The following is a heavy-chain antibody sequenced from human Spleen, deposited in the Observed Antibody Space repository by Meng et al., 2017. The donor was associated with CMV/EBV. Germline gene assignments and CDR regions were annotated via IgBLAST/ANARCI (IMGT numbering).Heavy chain of an antibody. Sequence: GGSLRLSCAASGFTFGDFYMSWIRQAPGKGLQWVAYISSFGSDIYYTDSVTGRFTISRDNSRNSVFLQMSSLTVDDTAVYYCARNAPGWSDDYFDYWGQGTLVTVSS. D-gene: IGHD2-15*01. V-gene: IGHV3-11*01. CDR3: ARNAPGWSDDYFDY. CDR1: GFTFGDFY. CDR2: ISSFGSDI. J-gene: IGHJ4*02.